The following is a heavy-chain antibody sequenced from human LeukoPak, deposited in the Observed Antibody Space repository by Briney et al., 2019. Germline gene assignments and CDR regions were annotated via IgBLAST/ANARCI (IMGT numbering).Heavy chain of an antibody. CDR3: ARGMRRAKYYYYYYMDV. CDR1: GGSFSGYY. CDR2: INHSGST. J-gene: IGHJ6*03. V-gene: IGHV4-34*01. Sequence: SETLSLTCAVYGGSFSGYYWSWIRQPPGKGLEWIGEINHSGSTNYNPSLKSRVTISVDTSKNQFPLKLSSVTAADTAVYYCARGMRRAKYYYYYYMDVWGKGTTVTVSS.